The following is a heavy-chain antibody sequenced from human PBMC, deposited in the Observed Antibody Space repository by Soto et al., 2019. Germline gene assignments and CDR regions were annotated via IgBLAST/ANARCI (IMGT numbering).Heavy chain of an antibody. CDR2: LDPTGGRT. V-gene: IGHV1-46*02. CDR3: ARALQFSHQETGMDV. CDR1: VYTFDAYD. Sequence: QVHLVQSGAEVKKPGASVKVSCKASVYTFDAYDIHWVRQAPGQGLEWLGILDPTGGRTTYAQKFQERVNMTRDTSTSTVYMELTSLRSNDTALYYCARALQFSHQETGMDVWGQGTTVTFSS. J-gene: IGHJ6*02. D-gene: IGHD2-15*01.